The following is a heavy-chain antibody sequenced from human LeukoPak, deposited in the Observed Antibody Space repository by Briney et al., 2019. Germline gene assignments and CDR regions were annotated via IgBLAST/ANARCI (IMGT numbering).Heavy chain of an antibody. D-gene: IGHD2-8*01. CDR3: ATESCTNGVCYKVY. CDR2: INPNSGDT. Sequence: ASVKVSCKASGYTFTGYYMHWVRQAPGQGLEWMGWINPNSGDTNYAQKFQGRVTMTRDTSISTAYMELSRLRSDDTAVYYCATESCTNGVCYKVYWGQGTLVTVSS. CDR1: GYTFTGYY. V-gene: IGHV1-2*02. J-gene: IGHJ4*02.